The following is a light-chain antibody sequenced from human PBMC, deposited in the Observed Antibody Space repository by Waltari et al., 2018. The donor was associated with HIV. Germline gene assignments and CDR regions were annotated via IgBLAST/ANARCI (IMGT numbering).Light chain of an antibody. CDR2: EVS. Sequence: QSALTQPASVSGSPRQSITIPCAGTSSDVGGYNYLSWYQQHPGKAPKLMIYEVSNRPSGVSNRFSGSKSGNTASLTISGLQAEDEADYYCSSYTSSSTLEFGGGTKLTVL. CDR1: SSDVGGYNY. V-gene: IGLV2-14*01. J-gene: IGLJ2*01. CDR3: SSYTSSSTLE.